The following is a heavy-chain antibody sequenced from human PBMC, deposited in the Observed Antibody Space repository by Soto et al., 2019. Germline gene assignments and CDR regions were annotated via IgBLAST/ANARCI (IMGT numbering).Heavy chain of an antibody. CDR1: GYTFTSYY. CDR2: INPSGGST. V-gene: IGHV1-46*01. J-gene: IGHJ3*02. Sequence: APVKVSCKASGYTFTSYYMHWVRQAPGQGLEWMGIINPSGGSTSYAQKFQGRVTMTRDTSTSTVYMELSSLRSEDTAVYYCASGRLGIAAAGDDAFDIWGQGTMVTVSS. D-gene: IGHD6-13*01. CDR3: ASGRLGIAAAGDDAFDI.